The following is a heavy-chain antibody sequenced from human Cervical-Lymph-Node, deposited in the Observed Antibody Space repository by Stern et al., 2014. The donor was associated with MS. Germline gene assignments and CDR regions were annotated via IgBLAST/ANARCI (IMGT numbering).Heavy chain of an antibody. CDR3: ARRAAVKGIDY. J-gene: IGHJ4*02. CDR2: ITRTSDNT. Sequence: EVQLVQSGGGLVKPGGSLRLSCAASGFRFSDYTMTWVRQAPGQGLEWLSSITRTSDNTYYADSVKGRFTISRDNAKNSLYLQMDSLRAEDTAVYYCARRAAVKGIDYWGQGTLATVSS. D-gene: IGHD6-13*01. CDR1: GFRFSDYT. V-gene: IGHV3-21*01.